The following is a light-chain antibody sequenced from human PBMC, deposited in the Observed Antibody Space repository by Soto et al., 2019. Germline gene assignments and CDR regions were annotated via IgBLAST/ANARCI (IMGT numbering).Light chain of an antibody. CDR1: QDINSY. CDR2: AAS. Sequence: DVQMTQSPSSLSASVGDRVTITCRASQDINSYLAWYQQKPGNAPKSLIYAASSLQTGVPSRFSGSESGTDFTLTISNLQPEDSATYYCQQYNISPVTFGGGTKVEIK. J-gene: IGKJ4*01. V-gene: IGKV1D-16*01. CDR3: QQYNISPVT.